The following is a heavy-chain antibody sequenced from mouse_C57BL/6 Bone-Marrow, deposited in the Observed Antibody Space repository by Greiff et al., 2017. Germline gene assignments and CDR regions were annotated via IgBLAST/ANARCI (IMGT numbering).Heavy chain of an antibody. CDR1: GYTFTSYW. Sequence: VQLQQPGTELVKPGASVKLSCKASGYTFTSYWMHWVKQRPGQGLEWIGNINPSNGGTNYNEKFKSKATLTVDKSSSTAYMQLSSLTSEDSAVYYCARSRGSDAYCYAMDDWGQGTSVTVSS. D-gene: IGHD1-1*02. CDR3: ARSRGSDAYCYAMDD. CDR2: INPSNGGT. V-gene: IGHV1-53*01. J-gene: IGHJ4*01.